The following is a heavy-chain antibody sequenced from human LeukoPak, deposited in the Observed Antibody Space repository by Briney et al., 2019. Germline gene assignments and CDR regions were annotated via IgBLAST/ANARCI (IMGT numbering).Heavy chain of an antibody. CDR3: AREWSNSYVGNWFDP. V-gene: IGHV1-69*13. CDR1: GGTFSSYA. Sequence: SVKVSCKASGGTFSSYAISWVRQAPGQGLEWMGGIIPIFGTANYAQKFQGRVTITADESTSTAYMELSRLRSDDTAVYYCAREWSNSYVGNWFDPWGQGTLVTVST. J-gene: IGHJ5*02. D-gene: IGHD3-16*01. CDR2: IIPIFGTA.